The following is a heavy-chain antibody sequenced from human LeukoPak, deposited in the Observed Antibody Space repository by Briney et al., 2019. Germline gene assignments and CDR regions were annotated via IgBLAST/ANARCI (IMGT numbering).Heavy chain of an antibody. Sequence: SETLSLTCTVSGVSISSSSYYWGWIRQPPGKGLEWIGGIYYSGSTYYNPSLKSRVTISVDTSKNQFSLKLSSVTAADTAVYYCARPSGWFDHLFDYWGQGTLVTVSS. V-gene: IGHV4-39*01. D-gene: IGHD3-10*01. J-gene: IGHJ4*02. CDR1: GVSISSSSYY. CDR2: IYYSGST. CDR3: ARPSGWFDHLFDY.